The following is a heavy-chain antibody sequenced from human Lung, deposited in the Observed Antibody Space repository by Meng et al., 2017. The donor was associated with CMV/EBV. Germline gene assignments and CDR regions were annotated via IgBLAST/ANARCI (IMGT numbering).Heavy chain of an antibody. Sequence: QVQLVQSGAEVKKPGASVKVPFKASGYTFTSYGISWVRQAPGQGLEWMGWISAYNGNTNYAQKLQCRVTMTTDTYTSTAYMELRSLRSDDTAVYYCARDPTKTHSGSYYDYWGQGTLVTVSS. CDR1: GYTFTSYG. D-gene: IGHD1-26*01. J-gene: IGHJ4*02. V-gene: IGHV1-18*01. CDR2: ISAYNGNT. CDR3: ARDPTKTHSGSYYDY.